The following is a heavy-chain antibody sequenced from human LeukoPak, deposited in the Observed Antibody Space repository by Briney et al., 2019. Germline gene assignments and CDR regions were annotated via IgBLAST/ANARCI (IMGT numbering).Heavy chain of an antibody. J-gene: IGHJ4*02. Sequence: GRPLRLSCAASGFTFDDYAMHWVRQAPGKGLEWVSGISWNSGSIGYADSVKGRFTISRDNAKNSLYPQMNSLRAEDTALYYCAKDGGKYYDILTGYYKFGAAYYFDYWGQGTLVTVSS. CDR1: GFTFDDYA. D-gene: IGHD3-9*01. V-gene: IGHV3-9*01. CDR2: ISWNSGSI. CDR3: AKDGGKYYDILTGYYKFGAAYYFDY.